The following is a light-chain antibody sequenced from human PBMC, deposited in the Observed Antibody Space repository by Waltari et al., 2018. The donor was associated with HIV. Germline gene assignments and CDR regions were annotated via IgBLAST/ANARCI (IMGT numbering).Light chain of an antibody. CDR2: EVR. V-gene: IGLV2-8*01. J-gene: IGLJ1*01. CDR3: SSYAGSYTYV. Sequence: QSALTQPPSASGSPGQSVTISCTATGSDVGSQNSVTWYQHHPGKAPKLTISEVRKRPSGVPDRCSGSKSGNTASLTVSGLQAEDEADYYCSSYAGSYTYVFGTGTRLTVL. CDR1: GSDVGSQNS.